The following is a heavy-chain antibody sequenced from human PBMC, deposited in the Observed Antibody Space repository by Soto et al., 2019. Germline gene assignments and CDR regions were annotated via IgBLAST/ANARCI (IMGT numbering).Heavy chain of an antibody. CDR1: GFTFSSYG. D-gene: IGHD1-26*01. CDR2: ISYDGSNK. J-gene: IGHJ4*02. CDR3: AKRGSYSIFDY. V-gene: IGHV3-30*18. Sequence: QVQLVESGGGVVQPGRSLRLSCAASGFTFSSYGMHWVRQAPGKGLEWVAVISYDGSNKYYADSVKGRFTISRDNSKNTLYLQMNSLRAEDTAVYYCAKRGSYSIFDYWGQGTLVTVSS.